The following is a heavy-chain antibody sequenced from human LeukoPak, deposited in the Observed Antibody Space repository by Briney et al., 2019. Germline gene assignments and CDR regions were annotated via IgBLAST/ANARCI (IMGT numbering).Heavy chain of an antibody. CDR2: IKQDGSEK. D-gene: IGHD3-3*01. CDR3: ANSRTMDY. V-gene: IGHV3-7*01. J-gene: IGHJ4*02. CDR1: GFTFSSYW. Sequence: GGSLRLSCAASGFTFSSYWMSWVRQAPGKGLEWVANIKQDGSEKYYVDSVKGRFTISRDNVKNSLYLQMNSLRVEDTAVYYCANSRTMDYWGQGILVTVSS.